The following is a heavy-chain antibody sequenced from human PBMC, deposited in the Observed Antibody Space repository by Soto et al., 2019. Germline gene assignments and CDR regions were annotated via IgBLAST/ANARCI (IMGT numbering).Heavy chain of an antibody. V-gene: IGHV3-53*01. CDR3: ASSEKGGTNCCPFDY. J-gene: IGHJ4*02. CDR1: GFTVSRNY. Sequence: EVQLVESGGGLIQPGGSLRLSCAASGFTVSRNYMTWVRRAPGKGLEWASIIYGGGNTYYADSVKGRFTLSRDNSKNTLYLQMKSLRAEDTAVYYCASSEKGGTNCCPFDYWGQGALVTVSS. D-gene: IGHD2-15*01. CDR2: IYGGGNT.